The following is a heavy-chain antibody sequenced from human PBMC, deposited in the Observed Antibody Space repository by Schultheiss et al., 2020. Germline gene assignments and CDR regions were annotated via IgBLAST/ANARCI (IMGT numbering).Heavy chain of an antibody. D-gene: IGHD3-10*01. J-gene: IGHJ4*02. CDR3: ARGRITMVRGVSYFDY. CDR2: IYYSGST. Sequence: SETLSLTCTVSGGSISSGGYFWSWIRQHPGMGLEWIGYIYYSGSTNYNPSLKSRVTISVDTSKNQFSLKLSSVTAADTAVYYCARGRITMVRGVSYFDYWGQGTLVTVSS. CDR1: GGSISSGGYF. V-gene: IGHV4-61*08.